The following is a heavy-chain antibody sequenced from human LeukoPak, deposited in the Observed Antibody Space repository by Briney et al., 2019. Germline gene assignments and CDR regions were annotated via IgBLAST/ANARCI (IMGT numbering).Heavy chain of an antibody. V-gene: IGHV3-7*01. Sequence: GGSLRLSCAASGFTLSSNSMNWVRQAPGKGLEWVANIKQDGSEKYYVDSVKGQFTISRDNAKNSLYLQMNSLRAEDTAVYYCARDFVYYYDSSGYYFNDAFDIWGQGTMVTVSS. J-gene: IGHJ3*02. CDR2: IKQDGSEK. CDR3: ARDFVYYYDSSGYYFNDAFDI. D-gene: IGHD3-22*01. CDR1: GFTLSSNS.